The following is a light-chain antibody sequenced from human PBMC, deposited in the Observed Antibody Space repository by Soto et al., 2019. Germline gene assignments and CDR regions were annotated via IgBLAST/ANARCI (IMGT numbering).Light chain of an antibody. CDR1: QSVSSDY. V-gene: IGKV3-20*01. J-gene: IGKJ4*01. CDR2: RAS. Sequence: EIVLTQSPGTLSLSPGERATLSCRASQSVSSDYLAWYQQKPGQTPKVLIYRASSRATGIPDRFSGRGSGTDFTLTISRLEPEDFAVYYCQQYGSSPLTFGGGTKGEIK. CDR3: QQYGSSPLT.